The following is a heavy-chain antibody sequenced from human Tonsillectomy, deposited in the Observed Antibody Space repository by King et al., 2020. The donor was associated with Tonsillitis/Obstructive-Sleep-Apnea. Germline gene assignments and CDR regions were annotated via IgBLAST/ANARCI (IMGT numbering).Heavy chain of an antibody. CDR2: ISTSSGYT. CDR1: GFTFSDYY. V-gene: IGHV3-11*05. D-gene: IGHD6-13*01. J-gene: IGHJ6*03. CDR3: ASSLRSIRGPQAAAGRYYFYYYMDV. Sequence: VQLVESGGGLVKPGGSLRLSCAASGFTFSDYYMSWIRQAPGKGLEWVSYISTSSGYTNYADSVKGRFTISRDNAKNSLYLQMNSLRAEDTAVYYCASSLRSIRGPQAAAGRYYFYYYMDVWGEGTTVTVSS.